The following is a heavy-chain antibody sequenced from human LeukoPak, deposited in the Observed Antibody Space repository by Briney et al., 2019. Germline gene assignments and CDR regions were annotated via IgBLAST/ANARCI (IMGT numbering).Heavy chain of an antibody. D-gene: IGHD4-17*01. Sequence: GGSLRLSCAASGFTVSSNYMSWVRQAPGKGLEWVSVIYSGGSTYYADSVKGRFTISRDNSKNTLYLQMNSLRAEDTAVYYCATPYGDLYYYYGMDVWGQGTTVTVSS. CDR1: GFTVSSNY. J-gene: IGHJ6*02. CDR2: IYSGGST. V-gene: IGHV3-53*01. CDR3: ATPYGDLYYYYGMDV.